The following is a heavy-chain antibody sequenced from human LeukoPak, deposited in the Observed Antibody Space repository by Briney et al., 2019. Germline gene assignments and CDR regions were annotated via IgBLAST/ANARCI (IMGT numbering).Heavy chain of an antibody. CDR1: GFTFISYS. Sequence: PGGSLRLSCAASGFTFISYSMNWVRQAPGKGLEWVSSISSSSSYIYYADSVKGRFTISRDNAKNSLYLQMNSMRAEDTAVYYCARDTYYYDSSGPYWGQGTLVNVS. CDR3: ARDTYYYDSSGPY. J-gene: IGHJ4*02. V-gene: IGHV3-21*01. CDR2: ISSSSSYI. D-gene: IGHD3-22*01.